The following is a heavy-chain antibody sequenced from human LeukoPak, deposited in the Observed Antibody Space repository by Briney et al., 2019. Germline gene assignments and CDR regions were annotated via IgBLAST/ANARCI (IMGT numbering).Heavy chain of an antibody. CDR3: AKGRGSSSWAFDY. CDR1: GFTFSSYW. V-gene: IGHV3-74*01. CDR2: INTDGSST. D-gene: IGHD6-13*01. J-gene: IGHJ4*02. Sequence: GGSLRLSCAASGFTFSSYWMHWVRQAPGKGLVWVSRINTDGSSTYYADSVKGRFTISRDNSKNTLYLQMNSLRAEDTAVYYCAKGRGSSSWAFDYWGQGTLVTVSS.